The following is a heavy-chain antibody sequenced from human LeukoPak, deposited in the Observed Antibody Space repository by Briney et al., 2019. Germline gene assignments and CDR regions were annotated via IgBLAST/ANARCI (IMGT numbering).Heavy chain of an antibody. V-gene: IGHV3-23*01. CDR2: ISASRGIT. CDR1: GFNYSSYT. D-gene: IGHD6-13*01. J-gene: IGHJ2*01. CDR3: ARDGESSSSWSSPYWYFDL. Sequence: GGSLRLSCAASGFNYSSYTMNWVRQAPGMGLGWLSYISASRGITYYADSVKGRFTISRDNSKNTLYLQMNSLRAEDTAVYYCARDGESSSSWSSPYWYFDLWGRGTLVTVSS.